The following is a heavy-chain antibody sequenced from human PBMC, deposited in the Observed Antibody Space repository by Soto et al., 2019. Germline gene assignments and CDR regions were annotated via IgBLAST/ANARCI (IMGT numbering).Heavy chain of an antibody. V-gene: IGHV3-30-3*01. CDR2: ISYDGSNK. Sequence: AGGSLRLSCAASGFTFSSYAMHWVRQAPGKGLEWVAVISYDGSNKYYADSVKGRFTISRDNSKNTLYLQMNSLRAEDTAVYYCAREVAAAVFDYWGQGTLVTVSS. D-gene: IGHD6-13*01. CDR1: GFTFSSYA. J-gene: IGHJ4*02. CDR3: AREVAAAVFDY.